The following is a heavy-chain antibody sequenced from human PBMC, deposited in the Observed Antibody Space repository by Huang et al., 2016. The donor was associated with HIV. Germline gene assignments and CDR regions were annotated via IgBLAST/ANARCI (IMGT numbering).Heavy chain of an antibody. J-gene: IGHJ4*02. Sequence: QITLKESGPTLVKPTQTLTLTCTFSGFSITTDGAGLGWLRQPPGKALEWLALIVWDDDKRYSPSLKNRLSITKDTSKNQVVLTMTNMDPVDTATYFCAHRQTYDFWSGSFDSWGQGTLVTVSS. D-gene: IGHD3-3*01. V-gene: IGHV2-5*02. CDR1: GFSITTDGAG. CDR3: AHRQTYDFWSGSFDS. CDR2: IVWDDDK.